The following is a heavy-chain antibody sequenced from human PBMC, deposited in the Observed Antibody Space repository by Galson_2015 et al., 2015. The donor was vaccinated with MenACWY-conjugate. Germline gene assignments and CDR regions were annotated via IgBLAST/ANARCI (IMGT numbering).Heavy chain of an antibody. J-gene: IGHJ5*02. CDR1: GYRFTNSW. V-gene: IGHV5-51*01. D-gene: IGHD6-6*01. CDR2: IYPSDSDT. Sequence: QSGAEVTKPGESLQISCKASGYRFTNSWIAWVRQMPGKGLEWMGIIYPSDSDTRYSPSFQGQVTISADKSIDTAYLQWSSLKASDTAMYYRARQGSSSSWFDPWGQGTLVTVSS. CDR3: ARQGSSSSWFDP.